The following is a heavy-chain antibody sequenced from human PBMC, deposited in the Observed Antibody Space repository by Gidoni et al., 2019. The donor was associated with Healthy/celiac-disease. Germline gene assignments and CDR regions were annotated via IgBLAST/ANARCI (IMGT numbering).Heavy chain of an antibody. J-gene: IGHJ3*02. CDR2: INSDGSST. Sequence: EVQLVESGGGLVQPGGSLRLSCAASGFTFSSYWMHWVRQAPGKGLVWVSRINSDGSSTSYADSVKGRFTISRDNAKNTLYLQMNSLRAEDTAVYYCARDPGIVGATDAFDIWGQGTMVTVSS. CDR1: GFTFSSYW. D-gene: IGHD1-26*01. CDR3: ARDPGIVGATDAFDI. V-gene: IGHV3-74*01.